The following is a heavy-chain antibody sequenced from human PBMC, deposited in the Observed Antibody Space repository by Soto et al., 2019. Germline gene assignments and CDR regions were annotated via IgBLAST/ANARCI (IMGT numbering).Heavy chain of an antibody. D-gene: IGHD3-3*01. CDR1: GFTFSSYG. CDR2: ISYDGSNK. V-gene: IGHV3-30*03. Sequence: GSLRLSCAASGFTFSSYGMHWVRQAPGKGLEWVAVISYDGSNKYYADSVKGRFTISRDNSKNTLYLQMSSLRSEDTAIYYCAARSGYYTSYYYMDVWGEGTTVTVSS. CDR3: AARSGYYTSYYYMDV. J-gene: IGHJ6*03.